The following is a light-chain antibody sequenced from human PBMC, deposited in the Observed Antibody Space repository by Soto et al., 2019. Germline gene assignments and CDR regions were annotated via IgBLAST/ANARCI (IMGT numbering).Light chain of an antibody. CDR1: GSDVGGYNY. J-gene: IGLJ2*01. V-gene: IGLV2-14*01. Sequence: QSVLTQPVSVSGSPGQSITISCTGTGSDVGGYNYVSWYQQHPGKAPKVMIYDVSNRPSGVSNRFSGSKSGNTASLTISGLQAEDEADYYCSSYTSASTPLVFGGGTKLTVL. CDR2: DVS. CDR3: SSYTSASTPLV.